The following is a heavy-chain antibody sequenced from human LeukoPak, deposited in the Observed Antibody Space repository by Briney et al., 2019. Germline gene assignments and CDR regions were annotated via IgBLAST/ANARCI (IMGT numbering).Heavy chain of an antibody. Sequence: GGSLRLSCAASGFTLSNYWMHWVRHAPGKGLVWVSRIDPDGSNTTYADSVKGRFTISRDNAKNTLYLQMNSLRAEDTAVYYCARILYCTSISCYSSWGQGTLVTVSS. CDR3: ARILYCTSISCYSS. CDR1: GFTLSNYW. J-gene: IGHJ1*01. D-gene: IGHD2-2*01. CDR2: IDPDGSNT. V-gene: IGHV3-74*01.